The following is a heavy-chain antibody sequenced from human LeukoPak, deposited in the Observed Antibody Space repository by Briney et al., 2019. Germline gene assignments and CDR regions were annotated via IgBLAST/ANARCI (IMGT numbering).Heavy chain of an antibody. CDR3: ATTPDAYCGGDCYFYY. CDR2: VYYSGST. J-gene: IGHJ4*02. D-gene: IGHD2-21*01. CDR1: GGSISSYY. Sequence: SETLSLTCTVSGGSISSYYWSWIRQPPGKGLEWIGYVYYSGSTNYNPSLKSRVTISVDTSKDQFSLKLSSVTAADTAVYYCATTPDAYCGGDCYFYYWGQGTLVTVSS. V-gene: IGHV4-59*01.